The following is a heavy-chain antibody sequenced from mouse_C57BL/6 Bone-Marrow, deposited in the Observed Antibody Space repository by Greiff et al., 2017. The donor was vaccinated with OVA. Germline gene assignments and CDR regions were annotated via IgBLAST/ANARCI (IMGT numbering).Heavy chain of an antibody. J-gene: IGHJ2*01. D-gene: IGHD2-3*01. V-gene: IGHV1-54*01. Sequence: VQLQQSGAELVRPGTSVKVSCKASGYAFTNYLIEWVKQRPGQGLEWIGVINPGSGGTNYNEKFKGKATLTADKSSSTAYMQLSSLTSEDSAVYFCARSGWLLTCDYWGQGTTLTVSS. CDR3: ARSGWLLTCDY. CDR1: GYAFTNYL. CDR2: INPGSGGT.